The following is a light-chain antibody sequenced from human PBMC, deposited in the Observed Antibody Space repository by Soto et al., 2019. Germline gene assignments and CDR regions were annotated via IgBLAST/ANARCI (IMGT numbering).Light chain of an antibody. CDR3: QQVKSYPRT. CDR1: QAITNN. J-gene: IGKJ4*01. Sequence: DIQLTQSPFFLSASVGDRVTITCRASQAITNNLAWCQQKPGKPPKLLIYQESTLQSGVPSRFSGSKSGTQFTLTIDSLQPEDFATYYCQQVKSYPRTFGGGTKVEIK. V-gene: IGKV1-9*01. CDR2: QES.